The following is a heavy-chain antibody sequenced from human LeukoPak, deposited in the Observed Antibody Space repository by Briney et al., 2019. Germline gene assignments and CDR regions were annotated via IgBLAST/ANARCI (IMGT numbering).Heavy chain of an antibody. CDR1: GFTLSSYA. Sequence: GGSLRLSCAASGFTLSSYAMTWVRQAPGKGLEWVSYISSSSSTIYYADSVKGRFTISRDNAKNSLYLQMNSLRDEDTAVYYCARDSPRGYYDSSGCLRHFDYWGQGTLVTVSS. CDR3: ARDSPRGYYDSSGCLRHFDY. CDR2: ISSSSSTI. V-gene: IGHV3-48*02. J-gene: IGHJ4*02. D-gene: IGHD3-22*01.